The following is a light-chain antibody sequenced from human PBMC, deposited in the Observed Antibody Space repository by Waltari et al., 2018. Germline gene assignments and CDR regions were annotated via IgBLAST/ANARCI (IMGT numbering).Light chain of an antibody. Sequence: QPVLTHPASVSGSARQSIPISRTGTRSALGTYDFASWYQHHPGKAPKVIIYEGVKRPSGVSDRFSGSKSGTTASLTIAGLQADDEAEYYCCSYAGTTTYVFGGGTSVTVL. J-gene: IGLJ1*01. CDR1: RSALGTYDF. V-gene: IGLV2-23*01. CDR2: EGV. CDR3: CSYAGTTTYV.